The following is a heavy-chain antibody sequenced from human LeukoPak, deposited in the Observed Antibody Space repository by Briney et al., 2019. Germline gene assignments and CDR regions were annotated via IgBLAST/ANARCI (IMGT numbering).Heavy chain of an antibody. D-gene: IGHD3-3*01. Sequence: SETLSLTCTVSGGSISNYYWSWIRQSAGKGLEWIGRIYTSGTTNYNPSLMSRVTMSVDTSKKQFSLKMTSVTAADTAVYYCAQSYYDFWSGPIGYWGQGILVTVSS. J-gene: IGHJ4*02. CDR3: AQSYYDFWSGPIGY. CDR1: GGSISNYY. CDR2: IYTSGTT. V-gene: IGHV4-4*07.